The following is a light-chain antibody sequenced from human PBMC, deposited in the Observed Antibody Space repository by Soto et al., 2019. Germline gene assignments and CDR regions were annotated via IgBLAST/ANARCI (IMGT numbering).Light chain of an antibody. CDR2: GAS. Sequence: EIVMTQSPATLSVSTGERATLSCRASQSVSSNFAWYQQKPGQAPRLLIYGASTRATGIPARFSGSGSGTEFTLTISSLQSEDFAVHYCQQYNNWPLTFGQGTKLEIK. V-gene: IGKV3-15*01. J-gene: IGKJ2*01. CDR1: QSVSSN. CDR3: QQYNNWPLT.